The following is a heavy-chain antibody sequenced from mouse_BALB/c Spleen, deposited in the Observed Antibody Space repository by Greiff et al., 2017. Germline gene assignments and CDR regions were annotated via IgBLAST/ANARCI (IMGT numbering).Heavy chain of an antibody. CDR1: GYTFTSYW. D-gene: IGHD4-1*01. J-gene: IGHJ2*01. Sequence: VQLQESGAELVKPGASVKLSCKTSGYTFTSYWIQWVKQRPGQGLGWIGEIFPGTGTTYYNEKFKGKATLTIDTSSSTAYMQLSSLTSEDSAVYFCARNWDEGGYYFDYWGQGTTLTVSS. CDR2: IFPGTGTT. V-gene: IGHV1S132*01. CDR3: ARNWDEGGYYFDY.